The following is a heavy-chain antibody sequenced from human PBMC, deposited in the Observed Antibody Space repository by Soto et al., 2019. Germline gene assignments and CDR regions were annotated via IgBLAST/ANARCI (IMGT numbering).Heavy chain of an antibody. CDR1: GYTFTSYY. CDR2: INPSGGST. Sequence: ASVKVSCKASGYTFTSYYMHWVRQAPGQGLEWMGIINPSGGSTSYAQKFQGRVTMTRDTSTSTVYMELSSLRSEDTAVYYCARDEGRRRKQLDNEVTAVRGKGTTVPVPS. D-gene: IGHD6-13*01. J-gene: IGHJ6*04. CDR3: ARDEGRRRKQLDNEVTAV. V-gene: IGHV1-46*01.